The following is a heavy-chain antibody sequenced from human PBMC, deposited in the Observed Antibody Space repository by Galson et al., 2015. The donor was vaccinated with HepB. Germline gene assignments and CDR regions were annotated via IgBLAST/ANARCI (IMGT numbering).Heavy chain of an antibody. CDR1: GFSLSTNGMC. CDR3: VRTRYDSSGYYGFDY. Sequence: PALVKPTQTLALTCTFSGFSLSTNGMCVSWIRQPPGKALEWLALIDWDDDKYYTTSLRTRLTVSMDTSKNQVLLKLTNMDSVDTATYYCVRTRYDSSGYYGFDYWGQGTWVTVSS. V-gene: IGHV2-70*01. D-gene: IGHD3-22*01. J-gene: IGHJ4*02. CDR2: IDWDDDK.